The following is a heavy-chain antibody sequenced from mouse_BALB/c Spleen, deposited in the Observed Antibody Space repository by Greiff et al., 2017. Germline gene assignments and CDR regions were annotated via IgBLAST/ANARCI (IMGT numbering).Heavy chain of an antibody. V-gene: IGHV2-6-2*01. J-gene: IGHJ4*01. CDR3: ARHLTGTYYAMDY. D-gene: IGHD4-1*01. CDR2: IWSDGST. CDR1: GFSLTSYG. Sequence: VQGVESGPDLVAPSQSLSITCTVSGFSLTSYGVHWVRQPPGKGLEWLVVIWSDGSTTYNSALKSRLSISKDNSKSQVFLKMNSLQTDDTAMYYCARHLTGTYYAMDYWGQGTSVTVSS.